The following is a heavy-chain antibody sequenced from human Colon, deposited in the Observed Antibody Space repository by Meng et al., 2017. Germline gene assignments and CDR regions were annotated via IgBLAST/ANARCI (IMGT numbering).Heavy chain of an antibody. J-gene: IGHJ4*02. V-gene: IGHV3-30*01. D-gene: IGHD3-22*01. CDR1: GFTFSSYA. Sequence: GGSLRLSCAASGFTFSSYAMHWVRQAPGKGLEWVAVISYDGSNKYYADSVKGRFTISRDNSKNTLYLQMNSLRAEDTAVYYCAREDDSSGVYEDWGQGTLGTVSS. CDR2: ISYDGSNK. CDR3: AREDDSSGVYED.